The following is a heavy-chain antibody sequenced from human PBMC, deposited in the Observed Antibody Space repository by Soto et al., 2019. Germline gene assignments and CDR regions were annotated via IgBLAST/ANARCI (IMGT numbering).Heavy chain of an antibody. CDR3: ARDRATGPDSSSWYGGVDP. V-gene: IGHV4-31*03. D-gene: IGHD6-13*01. J-gene: IGHJ5*02. Sequence: SETLSLTCSVSGASINSGRYCWSWIRQVPGKGLEWIGYICYSGSTYYNPSLKSRVTISVDTSKNQFSLKLSSVTAADTAVYYCARDRATGPDSSSWYGGVDPWGQGTLVTVSS. CDR1: GASINSGRYC. CDR2: ICYSGST.